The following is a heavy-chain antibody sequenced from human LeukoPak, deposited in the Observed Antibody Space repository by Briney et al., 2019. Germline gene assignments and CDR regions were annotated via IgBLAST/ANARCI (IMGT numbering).Heavy chain of an antibody. Sequence: XXGQGLEWMGIINPTGGSTTYAQKFQGRVTMTRDTSTSTVYMELSSLRSEDTAVYYCARESGSPDYWGQGTLVTVSS. CDR3: ARESGSPDY. V-gene: IGHV1-46*01. J-gene: IGHJ4*02. CDR2: INPTGGST. D-gene: IGHD1-26*01.